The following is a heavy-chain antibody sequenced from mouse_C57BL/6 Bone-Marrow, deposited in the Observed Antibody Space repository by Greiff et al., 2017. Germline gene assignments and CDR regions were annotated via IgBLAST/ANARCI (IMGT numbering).Heavy chain of an antibody. Sequence: EVQRVESEGGLVQPGSSMKLSCTASGFTFSDYYMAWVRQVPEKGLEWVANINYDGSSTYYLDSLKSRFIISRDNAKNILYLQMSSLKSEDTATYYCARDRSYYDYDIFAYWGQGTLVTVSA. V-gene: IGHV5-16*01. J-gene: IGHJ3*01. CDR1: GFTFSDYY. CDR3: ARDRSYYDYDIFAY. D-gene: IGHD2-4*01. CDR2: INYDGSST.